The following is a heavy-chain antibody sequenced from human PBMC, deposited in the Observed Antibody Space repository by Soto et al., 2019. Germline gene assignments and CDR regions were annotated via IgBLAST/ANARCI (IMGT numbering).Heavy chain of an antibody. J-gene: IGHJ4*02. D-gene: IGHD3-22*01. CDR1: GYTFTTYG. CDR2: INAYNGNT. Sequence: QVQLVQSGAEVKKPGASVKVSCKASGYTFTTYGISWVRQAPGQGLEWMGWINAYNGNTNYAQKLKDRVTTTTDTSTSTDYMELRSLRSNDTAVSFSASDSYYYASTGYYGVDYWGQGTLVTVSS. V-gene: IGHV1-18*01. CDR3: ASDSYYYASTGYYGVDY.